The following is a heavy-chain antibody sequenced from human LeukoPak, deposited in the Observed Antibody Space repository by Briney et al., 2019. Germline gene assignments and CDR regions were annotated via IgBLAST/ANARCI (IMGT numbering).Heavy chain of an antibody. V-gene: IGHV3-23*01. D-gene: IGHD3-10*01. J-gene: IGHJ6*02. CDR2: ISGSGGST. CDR3: AKGVEARVLWFGELSGYYYGMDV. Sequence: GGSLRLSCAASGFTFSSYAMGWVRQAPGKGLEWVSAISGSGGSTYYADSVKGRFTISRDNSKNTLYLQMNSLRAEDTAVYYCAKGVEARVLWFGELSGYYYGMDVWGQGTTVTVSS. CDR1: GFTFSSYA.